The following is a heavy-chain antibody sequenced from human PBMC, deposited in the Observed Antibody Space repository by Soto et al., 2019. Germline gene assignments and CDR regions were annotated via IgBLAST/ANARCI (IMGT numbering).Heavy chain of an antibody. V-gene: IGHV4-59*01. CDR3: ARGVSTVTSYYYYYYMDV. CDR1: GGSISSYY. CDR2: IYYSGST. Sequence: SETLSLTCTVSGGSISSYYWSWIRQPPGKGLEWIGYIYYSGSTNYNPSLKSRVTISVDTSKNQFSLKLSSVTAADTAVYYCARGVSTVTSYYYYYYMDVWGKGTTVTVSS. J-gene: IGHJ6*03. D-gene: IGHD4-17*01.